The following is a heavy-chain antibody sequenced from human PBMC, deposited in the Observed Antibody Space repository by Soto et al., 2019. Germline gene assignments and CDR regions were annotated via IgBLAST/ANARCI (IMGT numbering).Heavy chain of an antibody. CDR2: ISSSGSTI. CDR1: GFTFSSYE. V-gene: IGHV3-48*03. Sequence: GGSLRLSCAASGFTFSSYEMNWVRRAPGKGLEWVSYISSSGSTIYYADSVKGRFTISRDNAKNSLYLQMNSLRAEDTAVYYCASKSSPRYYDSSGYAWGQGTLVTVS. D-gene: IGHD3-22*01. CDR3: ASKSSPRYYDSSGYA. J-gene: IGHJ4*02.